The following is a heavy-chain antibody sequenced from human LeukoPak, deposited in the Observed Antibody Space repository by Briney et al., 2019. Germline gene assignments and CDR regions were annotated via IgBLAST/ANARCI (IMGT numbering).Heavy chain of an antibody. V-gene: IGHV3-74*01. J-gene: IGHJ4*02. D-gene: IGHD3-22*01. CDR3: ARDLYYYDSSGYSY. CDR2: INSDGSST. Sequence: PGGSLRLSCAASGFTFSSYAMSWVRQAPGKGLEWVSRINSDGSSTSYADSVKGRFTISRDNAKNTLYLQMNSLRAEDTAVYYCARDLYYYDSSGYSYWGQGTLVTVSS. CDR1: GFTFSSYA.